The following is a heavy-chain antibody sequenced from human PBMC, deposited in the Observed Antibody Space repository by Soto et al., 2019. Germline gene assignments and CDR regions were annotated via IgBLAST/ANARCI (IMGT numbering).Heavy chain of an antibody. CDR1: GGSISSYY. CDR2: IYTSGST. D-gene: IGHD1-20*01. CDR3: ARDKGRITNYYYYGMDV. Sequence: SETLSLTCTVSGGSISSYYWSWMRQPAGKGLEWIGRIYTSGSTNYNPSLKSRVTMSVDTSKNQFSLKLSSVTAADAAVYYCARDKGRITNYYYYGMDVWGQGTTVTVSS. V-gene: IGHV4-4*07. J-gene: IGHJ6*02.